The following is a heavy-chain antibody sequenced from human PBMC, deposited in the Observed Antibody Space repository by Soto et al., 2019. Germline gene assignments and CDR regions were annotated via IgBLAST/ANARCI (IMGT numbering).Heavy chain of an antibody. V-gene: IGHV3-23*01. CDR2: IRGSGGST. CDR1: GFTFSSYA. CDR3: AKGYNSGWSFFDY. D-gene: IGHD6-19*01. Sequence: GGSLRLSCAASGFTFSSYAMSWVRQAPGKGLEWVSAIRGSGGSTYFADSVKGRFTISRDNSKNTLFLQMNSLRAEDTAVYYCAKGYNSGWSFFDYWGQGTLVTVSS. J-gene: IGHJ4*02.